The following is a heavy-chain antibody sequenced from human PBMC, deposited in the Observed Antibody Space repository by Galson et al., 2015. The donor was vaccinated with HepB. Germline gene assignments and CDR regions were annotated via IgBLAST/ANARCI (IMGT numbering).Heavy chain of an antibody. V-gene: IGHV1-3*01. CDR2: INAGNGNT. J-gene: IGHJ4*02. Sequence: SVKVSCKAFGYTFTSYAMHWVRQAPGQRLEWMGWINAGNGNTKYSQKFQGRVTITRDTSASTAYMELSSLRSEDTAVYYCARSPNDGYPDYWGQGTLVTVSS. CDR1: GYTFTSYA. D-gene: IGHD5-24*01. CDR3: ARSPNDGYPDY.